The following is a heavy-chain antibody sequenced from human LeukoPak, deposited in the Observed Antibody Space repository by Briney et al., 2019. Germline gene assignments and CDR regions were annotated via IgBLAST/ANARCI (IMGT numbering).Heavy chain of an antibody. CDR2: IYSGGST. CDR1: GFTVSSNY. Sequence: PGGSLRLSCAASGFTVSSNYMSWVRPAPGKGLEWISVIYSGGSTYYADSVKGRFSTSRDNSKNTLYLQMNSLRDGDTAVYYCAKGRVGPYPGTYYWGQGTQVTVSS. J-gene: IGHJ4*02. V-gene: IGHV3-66*01. CDR3: AKGRVGPYPGTYY. D-gene: IGHD1-26*01.